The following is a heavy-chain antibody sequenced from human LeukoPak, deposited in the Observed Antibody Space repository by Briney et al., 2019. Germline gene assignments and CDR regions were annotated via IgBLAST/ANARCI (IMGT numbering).Heavy chain of an antibody. CDR2: IIPIFGTA. CDR1: GGTFISYA. J-gene: IGHJ6*02. V-gene: IGHV1-69*13. D-gene: IGHD4-17*01. CDR3: ASKVAYGDPVGMDV. Sequence: SVKVSCKASGGTFISYAISWVRQAPGQGLEWMGGIIPIFGTANYAQKFQGRVTITADESTSTAYMELSSLRSEDTAVYYCASKVAYGDPVGMDVWGQGTTVTVSS.